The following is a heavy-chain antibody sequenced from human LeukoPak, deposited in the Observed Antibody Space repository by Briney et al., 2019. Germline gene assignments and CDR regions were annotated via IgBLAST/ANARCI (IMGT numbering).Heavy chain of an antibody. CDR1: GFTFSSYG. J-gene: IGHJ3*02. D-gene: IGHD6-19*01. CDR3: AKDIVAGRRNAFDI. CDR2: ISYDGSNK. Sequence: GGSLRLSCAASGFTFSSYGMHWVRQAPGKGLEWVAVISYDGSNKYYADSVKGRFTISRDNSKNTLYLQMNSLRAEDTAVYYCAKDIVAGRRNAFDIWGQGTMVTVSS. V-gene: IGHV3-30*18.